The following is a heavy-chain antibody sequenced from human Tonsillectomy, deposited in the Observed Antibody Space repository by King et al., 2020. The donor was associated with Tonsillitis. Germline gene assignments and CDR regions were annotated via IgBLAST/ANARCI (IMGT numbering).Heavy chain of an antibody. CDR3: AREIVGADLNWFDP. Sequence: VQLQESGPGLVKPSQTLSLTCSVSGGSITSGSYYWSWIRQPAGKGLEWIGRISASGSTDYNPSLKSRVTMSVDTSKKQFSLKLSSVTAADTAVYFCAREIVGADLNWFDPWGQGTLVTVSS. V-gene: IGHV4-61*02. CDR1: GGSITSGSYY. D-gene: IGHD1-26*01. J-gene: IGHJ5*02. CDR2: ISASGST.